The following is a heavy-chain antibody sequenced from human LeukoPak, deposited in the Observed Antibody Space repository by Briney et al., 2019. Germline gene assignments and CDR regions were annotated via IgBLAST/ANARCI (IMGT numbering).Heavy chain of an antibody. J-gene: IGHJ4*02. V-gene: IGHV3-23*01. D-gene: IGHD2-15*01. CDR2: INKSGGST. Sequence: PGRSLRLSCAASGFTFSSYAMTWVRQAPGKGLEWVSVINKSGGSTYYADSVKGRFTISRDNSKNTLYLQMNSLRAEDTAVYYCAKDRWGSGGSGGGDYWGQGTLVTVSS. CDR1: GFTFSSYA. CDR3: AKDRWGSGGSGGGDY.